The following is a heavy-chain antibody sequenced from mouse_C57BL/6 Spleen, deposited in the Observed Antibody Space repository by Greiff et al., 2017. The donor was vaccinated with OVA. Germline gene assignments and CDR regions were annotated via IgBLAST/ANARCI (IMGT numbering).Heavy chain of an antibody. Sequence: QVQLQQPGAELVKPGASVKMSCKASGYTFTSYWLTWVKQRPGQGLEWIGDIYPGSGSTNYNEKFKSKATLTVDTSSSTAYMQLSSLTSEDSAVYYCARSTTMVTTGAMDYWGQGTSVTVSS. D-gene: IGHD2-2*01. V-gene: IGHV1-55*01. CDR1: GYTFTSYW. CDR2: IYPGSGST. J-gene: IGHJ4*01. CDR3: ARSTTMVTTGAMDY.